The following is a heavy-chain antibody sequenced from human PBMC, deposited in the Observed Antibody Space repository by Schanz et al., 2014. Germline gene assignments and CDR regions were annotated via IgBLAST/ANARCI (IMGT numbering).Heavy chain of an antibody. CDR1: GYTFTAYG. D-gene: IGHD6-6*01. V-gene: IGHV1-18*01. CDR3: ARDQSPYTNSSDVRYFDY. CDR2: ISAQTGDT. Sequence: VQSVHSGTEVQKLGASVKVSCQTSGYTFTAYGINWVRQAPGQGLEWIGWISAQTGDTRYAQKIQGRVTMTRYVSSTAAFLDLRSLRSADTAVYYCARDQSPYTNSSDVRYFDYWGQGSLVTVSS. J-gene: IGHJ4*02.